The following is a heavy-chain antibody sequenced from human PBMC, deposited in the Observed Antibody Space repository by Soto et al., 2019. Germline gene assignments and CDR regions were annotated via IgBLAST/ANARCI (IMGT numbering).Heavy chain of an antibody. Sequence: EVQLVESGEGLIQPGGSLRLSCAASGFTVSDNYMTWVRQAPGKGLEWVSVMYSGGTATSYADSVKGRFTVSRDSSKNTVSLQLDSLRAEDTAVYYCARGVPVGAIGRFYFDSWGQGTLVTVSS. D-gene: IGHD1-26*01. V-gene: IGHV3-53*01. J-gene: IGHJ4*02. CDR3: ARGVPVGAIGRFYFDS. CDR2: MYSGGTAT. CDR1: GFTVSDNY.